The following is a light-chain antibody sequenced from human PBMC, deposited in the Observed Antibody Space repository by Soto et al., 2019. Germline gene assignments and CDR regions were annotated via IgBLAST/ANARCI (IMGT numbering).Light chain of an antibody. Sequence: DIQMTQSPATLSASVGDXVTITCRASQSVSNWMAWYQMKPGKAPKLLIHEASNLHSGVSSRFTGSGSGTEFNLTITSLQPEDFATYYCQQYKSYWTFGQGTRVDLK. CDR2: EAS. V-gene: IGKV1-5*03. CDR1: QSVSNW. CDR3: QQYKSYWT. J-gene: IGKJ1*01.